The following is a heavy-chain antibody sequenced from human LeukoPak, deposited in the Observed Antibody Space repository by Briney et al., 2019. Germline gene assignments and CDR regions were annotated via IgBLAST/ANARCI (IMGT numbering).Heavy chain of an antibody. J-gene: IGHJ3*02. Sequence: GGSLRLSCAASGLTFSNYVMSWVRQAPGKGLEWVSTISGGGGSTYYADSVKGRFTISRDNSKNTLFQQMNSLRAEDTAVYYCAKDLGNSFRAFDIWGQGTMVTVSS. CDR1: GLTFSNYV. V-gene: IGHV3-23*01. CDR2: ISGGGGST. CDR3: AKDLGNSFRAFDI. D-gene: IGHD4-23*01.